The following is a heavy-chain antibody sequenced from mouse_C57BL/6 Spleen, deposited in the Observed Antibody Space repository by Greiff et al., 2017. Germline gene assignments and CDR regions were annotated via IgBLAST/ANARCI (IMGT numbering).Heavy chain of an antibody. CDR2: INPSNGGT. V-gene: IGHV1-53*01. Sequence: VQLQESGTELVKPGASVKLSCKASGYTFTSYWMHWVKQRPGQGLEWIGNINPSNGGTNYNEKFKSKATLTVDKSSSTAYMQLSSLTSEDSAVYYCARCDYDPSFYYAMDYWGQGTSVTVSS. J-gene: IGHJ4*01. CDR3: ARCDYDPSFYYAMDY. D-gene: IGHD2-4*01. CDR1: GYTFTSYW.